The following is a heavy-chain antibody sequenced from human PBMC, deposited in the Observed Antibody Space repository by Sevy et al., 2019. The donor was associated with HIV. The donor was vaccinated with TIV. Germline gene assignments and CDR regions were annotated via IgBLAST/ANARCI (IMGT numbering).Heavy chain of an antibody. V-gene: IGHV3-30*04. Sequence: GGSLRLSCAASAFSFSSYAMHWVRQAPGKGLEWVAVISYDGSNKYYADSVKGRFTISRDNSKNTLYLQMNSLRAEDTDVYYCARDPYYDFWSGYLYYYYYGMDVWGQGTTVTVSS. D-gene: IGHD3-3*01. CDR3: ARDPYYDFWSGYLYYYYYGMDV. J-gene: IGHJ6*02. CDR1: AFSFSSYA. CDR2: ISYDGSNK.